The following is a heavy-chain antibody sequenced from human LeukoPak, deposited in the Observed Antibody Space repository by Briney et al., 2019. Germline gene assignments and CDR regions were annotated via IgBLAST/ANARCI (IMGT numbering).Heavy chain of an antibody. CDR1: GFTFSSYA. CDR3: AREGLVEYGGSYFDS. D-gene: IGHD1-26*01. CDR2: ISGSGGTT. J-gene: IGHJ4*02. Sequence: PGGSLRLSCAASGFTFSSYAMSWVRQAPGKGLEWVSGISGSGGTTYYADSVKGRFTISRDNSKNTLYLQMNSLRAEDTAVYYCAREGLVEYGGSYFDSWGQGTLVTVSS. V-gene: IGHV3-23*01.